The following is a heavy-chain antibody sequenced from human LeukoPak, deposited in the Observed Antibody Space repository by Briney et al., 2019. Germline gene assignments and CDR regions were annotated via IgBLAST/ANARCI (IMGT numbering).Heavy chain of an antibody. V-gene: IGHV4-34*01. D-gene: IGHD6-13*01. CDR3: ARDSWGYSSSWYRESGYFDY. J-gene: IGHJ4*02. Sequence: SETLSLTCAVYGGSFSGYYWSWIRQPPGKGLEWIGEINHSGSTNYNPSLKSRVTISVDTSKNQFSLKLSSVTAADTAVYYCARDSWGYSSSWYRESGYFDYWGQGTLVTVSS. CDR2: INHSGST. CDR1: GGSFSGYY.